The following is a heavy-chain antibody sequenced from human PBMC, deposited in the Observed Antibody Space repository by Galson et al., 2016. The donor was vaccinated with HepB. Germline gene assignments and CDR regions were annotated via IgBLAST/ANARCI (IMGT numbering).Heavy chain of an antibody. CDR1: GFTFSTYG. J-gene: IGHJ2*01. CDR3: TRETRWYFDL. V-gene: IGHV3-30*03. CDR2: ISYDRSNK. Sequence: SLRLSCAASGFTFSTYGMHWVRQAPGKGLEWVAVISYDRSNKNYAASVKGRFTISRDNSRNTLYLEMTSLREEDTAVYYCTRETRWYFDLWGRGTLLTVSS.